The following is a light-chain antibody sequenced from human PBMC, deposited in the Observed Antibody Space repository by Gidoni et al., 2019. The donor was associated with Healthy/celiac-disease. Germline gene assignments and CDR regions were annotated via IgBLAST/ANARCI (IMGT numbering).Light chain of an antibody. CDR1: QSISSY. CDR3: QQSYRTPCT. J-gene: IGKJ3*01. CDR2: AAS. V-gene: IGKV1-39*01. Sequence: DIQMTQSPSPLSASVGDRGTITCRASQSISSYLNWYQQKPGKAPKLLIYAASSLHSGVPSRFSGSGSGTDFTLTISSLQPEDFAIYYCQQSYRTPCTFGPGTKVDIK.